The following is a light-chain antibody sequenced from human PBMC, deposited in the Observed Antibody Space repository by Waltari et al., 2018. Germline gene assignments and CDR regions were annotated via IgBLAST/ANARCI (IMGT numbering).Light chain of an antibody. CDR1: RSDIGAYQY. CDR2: EVD. V-gene: IGLV2-8*01. J-gene: IGLJ2*01. Sequence: QSALTQPPSASGSPGQTVIISCTGIRSDIGAYQYVSWYQQIPGRAPALILYEVDRRPSGGPYRCPGSRAGNAASLTVSGLQTEDEGDYYCSSYAGANKLVFGGVTKLTVL. CDR3: SSYAGANKLV.